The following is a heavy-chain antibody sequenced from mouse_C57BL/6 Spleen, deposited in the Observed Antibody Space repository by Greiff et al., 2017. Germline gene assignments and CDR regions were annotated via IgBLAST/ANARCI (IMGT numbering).Heavy chain of an antibody. CDR2: IDPSDSET. D-gene: IGHD1-1*01. J-gene: IGHJ2*01. V-gene: IGHV1-52*01. CDR1: GYTFTSYW. Sequence: QVQLQQPGAELVRPGSSVKLSCKASGYTFTSYWMHWVKQRPIQGLEWIGNIDPSDSETHYNQKFKDKATLTVDKSSSTAYMQLSSLTSEDSAVYYGARRGELYSGSSFDYWGQGTTLTVSS. CDR3: ARRGELYSGSSFDY.